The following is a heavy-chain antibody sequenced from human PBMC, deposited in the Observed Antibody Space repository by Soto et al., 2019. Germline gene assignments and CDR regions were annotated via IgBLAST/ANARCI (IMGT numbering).Heavy chain of an antibody. Sequence: PGGSLRLSCAASGFTFSSYAMHWVRQAPGKGLEWVAVISYDGSNKYYADSVKGRFTISRDNSKNTLYLQMNSLRAEDTAVYYCARDQNKAVAGTVSGYWGQGTLVTVSS. CDR3: ARDQNKAVAGTVSGY. CDR2: ISYDGSNK. D-gene: IGHD6-19*01. J-gene: IGHJ4*02. CDR1: GFTFSSYA. V-gene: IGHV3-30-3*01.